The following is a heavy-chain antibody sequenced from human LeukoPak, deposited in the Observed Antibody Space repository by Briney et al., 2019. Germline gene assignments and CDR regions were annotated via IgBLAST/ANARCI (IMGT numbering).Heavy chain of an antibody. D-gene: IGHD6-13*01. CDR3: ARMGGIAAALGEVL. V-gene: IGHV4-59*12. CDR1: GGSISSYY. Sequence: SETLSLTCTVSGGSISSYYWSWLRQPPGKGLEWIGYIFYSGSTNYNPSLKSRVTISVDTSKNQFSLKLSSVTAADTAVYYCARMGGIAAALGEVLWGQGTLVTVSS. CDR2: IFYSGST. J-gene: IGHJ4*02.